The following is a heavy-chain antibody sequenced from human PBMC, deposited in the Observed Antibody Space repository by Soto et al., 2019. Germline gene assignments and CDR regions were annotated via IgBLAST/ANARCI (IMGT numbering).Heavy chain of an antibody. CDR2: ISSDGSNK. V-gene: IGHV3-30-3*01. D-gene: IGHD3-10*01. J-gene: IGHJ6*02. Sequence: GGSLRLSCTASGFTFGSYTMHWVRQAPGKGLEWVAVISSDGSNKDFADPVNGRFFVSRDNSKNTLYLQMNSLRPDDTALYYCARDLGGVRGVIQYHYNYGMDVWGQGTTVTVS. CDR3: ARDLGGVRGVIQYHYNYGMDV. CDR1: GFTFGSYT.